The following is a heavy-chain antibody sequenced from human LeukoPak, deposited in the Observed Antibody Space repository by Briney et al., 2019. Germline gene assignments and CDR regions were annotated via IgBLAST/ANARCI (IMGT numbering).Heavy chain of an antibody. V-gene: IGHV3-7*01. CDR1: GFTFSTSW. D-gene: IGHD3-16*01. CDR2: IKEDGSEK. CDR3: AKGDYFDY. J-gene: IGHJ4*02. Sequence: PGGSLRLSCAASGFTFSTSWMRWVRQAPGKGLEWVANIKEDGSEKWYMDSVKGRFTISRDNAKNSLYLQMNSLRAEDTAVFYCAKGDYFDYWGQGTLVTVSS.